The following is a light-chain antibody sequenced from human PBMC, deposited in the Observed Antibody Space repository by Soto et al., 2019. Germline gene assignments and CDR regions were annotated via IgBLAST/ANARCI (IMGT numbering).Light chain of an antibody. CDR2: GAS. CDR3: QQYCSSPYT. CDR1: QSVSSSY. V-gene: IGKV3-20*01. J-gene: IGKJ2*01. Sequence: EIVLTQSPGTLSLSPGERATLSCRASQSVSSSYLAWYQQKPGQAPRLLIYGASSRATGIPDRFSGSGSGTVFTLTISRLEPEDFSVYYCQQYCSSPYTFGQGTKLEI.